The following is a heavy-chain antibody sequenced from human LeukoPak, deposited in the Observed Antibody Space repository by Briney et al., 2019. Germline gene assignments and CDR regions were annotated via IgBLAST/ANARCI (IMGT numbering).Heavy chain of an antibody. V-gene: IGHV6-1*01. CDR2: TYYRSKWYN. CDR1: GDSFSSDSVV. J-gene: IGHJ3*02. Sequence: SQTLSLTCVLPGDSFSSDSVVWNWVRQSPSRGLEWLGRTYYRSKWYNDYAVSVKSRITINPDTSKNQFSLQLNSVTPEDTAVYYCARKITGRAFDIWGQGTMVTVSS. D-gene: IGHD1-20*01. CDR3: ARKITGRAFDI.